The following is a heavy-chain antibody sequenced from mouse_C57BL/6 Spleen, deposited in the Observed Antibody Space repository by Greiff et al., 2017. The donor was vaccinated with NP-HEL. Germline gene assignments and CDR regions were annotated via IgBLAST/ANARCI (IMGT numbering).Heavy chain of an antibody. Sequence: DVKLVESEGGLVQPGSSMKLSCTASGFTFSDYYMACVRQVPEKGLEWVANINYDGSSTYYLDSLKSRFIISRDNAKNILYLQMSSLKSEDTATYYCARERGGNLLHPYFDYWGQGTTLTVSS. D-gene: IGHD1-1*01. V-gene: IGHV5-16*01. CDR2: INYDGSST. J-gene: IGHJ2*01. CDR1: GFTFSDYY. CDR3: ARERGGNLLHPYFDY.